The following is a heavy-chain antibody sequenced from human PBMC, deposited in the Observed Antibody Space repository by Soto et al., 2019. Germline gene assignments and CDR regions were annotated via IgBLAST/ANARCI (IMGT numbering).Heavy chain of an antibody. Sequence: GGSLRLSCAASGFTFSSYALNWVRQAPGTGLEWVSYISSSSSTIYYADSVKGRFTISRDNAKNSLYLQMNSLRDEDTAVYYCARGLDYYGSGSRSVFDYWGQGTLVTVSS. V-gene: IGHV3-48*02. CDR3: ARGLDYYGSGSRSVFDY. CDR2: ISSSSSTI. J-gene: IGHJ4*02. CDR1: GFTFSSYA. D-gene: IGHD3-10*01.